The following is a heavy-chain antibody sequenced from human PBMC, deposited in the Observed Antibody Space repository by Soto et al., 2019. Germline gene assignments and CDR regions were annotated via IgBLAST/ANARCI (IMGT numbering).Heavy chain of an antibody. CDR2: IIPIFGTA. V-gene: IGHV1-69*01. Sequence: QVQLVQSGAEVKKPGSSVKVSCKASGGTFSSYAISWVRQAPGQGLEWMGGIIPIFGTANYAQKFQGRVTIAADESTSTAYMELSSLRSEDTAVYYCAEGGRGGGPHYYDSSGYYPKVEVYYYYYGMDVWGQGTTVTVSS. D-gene: IGHD3-22*01. CDR1: GGTFSSYA. J-gene: IGHJ6*02. CDR3: AEGGRGGGPHYYDSSGYYPKVEVYYYYYGMDV.